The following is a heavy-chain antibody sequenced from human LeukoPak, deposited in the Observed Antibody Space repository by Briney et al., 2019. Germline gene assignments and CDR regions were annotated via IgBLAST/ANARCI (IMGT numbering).Heavy chain of an antibody. V-gene: IGHV4-59*08. CDR3: ARLDSSGWWPYDY. J-gene: IGHJ4*02. D-gene: IGHD6-19*01. Sequence: SETLSLTCTVSGGSISSYYWSWIRQPPGKGLEWIGCIYYSGSTNYNPSLKSRVTISVDTSKNQFSLKLSSVTAADTAVYYCARLDSSGWWPYDYWGQGTLVTVSS. CDR2: IYYSGST. CDR1: GGSISSYY.